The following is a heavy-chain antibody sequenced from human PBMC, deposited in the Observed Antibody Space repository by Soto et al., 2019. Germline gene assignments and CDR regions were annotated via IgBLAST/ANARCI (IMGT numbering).Heavy chain of an antibody. CDR2: IYHSGST. Sequence: SETLSLTCAVSGGSISSSNWWSWVRQPPGKGLEWIGEIYHSGSTNYNPSLKSRVTISVDKSKNQFSLKLSSVTAADTAVYYCARDRHDILTGYYNERFDYWGQGTLVTVSS. CDR1: GGSISSSNW. J-gene: IGHJ4*02. CDR3: ARDRHDILTGYYNERFDY. D-gene: IGHD3-9*01. V-gene: IGHV4-4*02.